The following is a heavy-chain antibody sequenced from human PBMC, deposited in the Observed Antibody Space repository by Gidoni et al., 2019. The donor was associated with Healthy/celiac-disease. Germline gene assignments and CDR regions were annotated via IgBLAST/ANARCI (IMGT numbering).Heavy chain of an antibody. Sequence: EVQLLESGGGLVQPGGSRRLSCAASGFNFSSYAMSWVRQAPGKGLEWVSAISGSGGSTYYADSVKGRFTISRDNSKNTLYLQMNSLRAEYTAVYYCAGGTMIVVVPDAFDIWGQGTMVTVSS. CDR1: GFNFSSYA. J-gene: IGHJ3*02. CDR3: AGGTMIVVVPDAFDI. V-gene: IGHV3-23*01. D-gene: IGHD3-22*01. CDR2: ISGSGGST.